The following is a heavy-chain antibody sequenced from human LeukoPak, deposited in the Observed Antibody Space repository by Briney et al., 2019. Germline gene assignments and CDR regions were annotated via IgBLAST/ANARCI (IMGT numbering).Heavy chain of an antibody. V-gene: IGHV1-69*13. CDR2: VVPIFGKS. J-gene: IGHJ4*02. CDR1: GGTFRTFA. D-gene: IGHD6-19*01. CDR3: ARESLAGTWPSDY. Sequence: SVKVSCKASGGTFRTFAISWMRQAPGQGLQWMGGVVPIFGKSHYAQKFQVRVTITADESTSTAYMELSRLTSDDTAVYFCARESLAGTWPSDYWGQGTLVTVSS.